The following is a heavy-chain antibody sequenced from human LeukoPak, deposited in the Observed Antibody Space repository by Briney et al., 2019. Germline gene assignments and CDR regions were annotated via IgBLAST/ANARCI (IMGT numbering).Heavy chain of an antibody. CDR1: GYSISSGYY. CDR2: IYHSGST. CDR3: ARKTPPLNWGLARDEAFDI. J-gene: IGHJ3*02. D-gene: IGHD7-27*01. Sequence: PSETLSLTCAVSGYSISSGYYWGWIRQPPGEGLEWIGSIYHSGSTYYNPSLKSRVTISVDTSKNQFSLKLSSVTAADTAVYHCARKTPPLNWGLARDEAFDIWGQGTMFTVSS. V-gene: IGHV4-38-2*01.